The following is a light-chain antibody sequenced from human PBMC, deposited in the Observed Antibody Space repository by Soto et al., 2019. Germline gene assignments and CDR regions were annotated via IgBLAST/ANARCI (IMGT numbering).Light chain of an antibody. CDR1: QSFSSN. CDR3: QQRSNWPPT. J-gene: IGKJ5*01. CDR2: GAS. V-gene: IGKV3-15*01. Sequence: EIVMTQSPATLSVSPGERATLSCRASQSFSSNLAWYQQKPGQAPRLLIYGASTRATGVPARFSGSGSRTDFTLTISSLQPEDFAVYICQQRSNWPPTFGQGTRLEIK.